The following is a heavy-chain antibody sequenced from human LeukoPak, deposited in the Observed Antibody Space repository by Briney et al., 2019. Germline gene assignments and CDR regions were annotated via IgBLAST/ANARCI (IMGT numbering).Heavy chain of an antibody. Sequence: GGSLRLSCAASGFTFTNSAMTWVRQAPGKGQEWVSTVSGSGGNTYYADSVKGRFTISRDNSENTLYLQMNSLRAQDTAVYYCAKSLAVPGSPDYWGQGTLVTVSS. V-gene: IGHV3-23*01. J-gene: IGHJ4*02. CDR2: VSGSGGNT. CDR3: AKSLAVPGSPDY. CDR1: GFTFTNSA. D-gene: IGHD6-19*01.